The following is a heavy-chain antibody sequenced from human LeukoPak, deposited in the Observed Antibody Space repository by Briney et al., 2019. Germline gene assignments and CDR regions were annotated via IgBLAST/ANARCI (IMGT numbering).Heavy chain of an antibody. Sequence: PSETLSLTCTVSGDFITAYYWSWIRQPPGKGLEWVGYVYYSGSTEYNPSLRSRVTISLEMSKHQFSLNLTSVTAADTAVYYCASNTGTVFDYWGQGALVTVSS. V-gene: IGHV4-59*01. CDR1: GDFITAYY. J-gene: IGHJ4*02. D-gene: IGHD7-27*01. CDR3: ASNTGTVFDY. CDR2: VYYSGST.